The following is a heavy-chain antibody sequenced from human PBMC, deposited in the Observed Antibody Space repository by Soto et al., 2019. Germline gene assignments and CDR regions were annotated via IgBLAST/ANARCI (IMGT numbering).Heavy chain of an antibody. J-gene: IGHJ4*02. CDR1: GFTFSSQT. CDR2: ISSSGST. Sequence: EVQLLESGGGLVQPGGSLRLSCAASGFTFSSQTMSWVRQAPGKGLEWVSVISSSGSTSYTVSVECRFTISKDSSKNTLYLQLNRLRVEDTAVYYCAKGARDVDSWGQGTRVSVSS. V-gene: IGHV3-23*01. CDR3: AKGARDVDS.